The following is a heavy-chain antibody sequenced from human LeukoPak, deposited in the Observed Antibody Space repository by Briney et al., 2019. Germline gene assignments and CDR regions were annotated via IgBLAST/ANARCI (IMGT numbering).Heavy chain of an antibody. V-gene: IGHV3-48*01. J-gene: IGHJ3*02. CDR2: IGISSSTI. D-gene: IGHD1-26*01. CDR1: GFTFSSYS. Sequence: PGGSLRLSCAASGFTFSSYSMDWVRQAPGKGLEWVSYIGISSSTIDYADSVKGRFTISRDNAKNSLYLQMNSLRAEDTAVYYCARDSGYAFDIWGQGTTVTVSS. CDR3: ARDSGYAFDI.